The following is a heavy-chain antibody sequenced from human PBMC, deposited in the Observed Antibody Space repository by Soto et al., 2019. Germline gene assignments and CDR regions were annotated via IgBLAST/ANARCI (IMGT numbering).Heavy chain of an antibody. CDR2: INPSGGST. J-gene: IGHJ1*01. CDR3: ARTLTPNPAEYFQH. D-gene: IGHD3-16*01. V-gene: IGHV1-46*03. Sequence: QVQLVQSGAEAKKPGASVKVSCKASGYTFTRYYMHWVRQAPGQGLEWMGIINPSGGSTTYAQKFQGRVTXTRXTXTSTVYMELSSLRSEDMAVYYCARTLTPNPAEYFQHWGQGTLVTVSS. CDR1: GYTFTRYY.